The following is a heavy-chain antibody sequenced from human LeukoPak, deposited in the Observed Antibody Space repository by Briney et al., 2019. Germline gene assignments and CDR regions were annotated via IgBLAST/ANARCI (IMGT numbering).Heavy chain of an antibody. CDR2: ISSSGSTI. CDR3: ARGGSYCSSTSCYFGDWFDP. CDR1: GFTFSSYE. D-gene: IGHD2-2*01. J-gene: IGHJ5*02. V-gene: IGHV3-48*03. Sequence: PGGSLRLSCAASGFTFSSYEMNWARQAPGKGLEWVSYISSSGSTIYYADSVKGRFTISRDNANNSLYLQMNSLRAEDTAVYYCARGGSYCSSTSCYFGDWFDPWGQGTLVTVSS.